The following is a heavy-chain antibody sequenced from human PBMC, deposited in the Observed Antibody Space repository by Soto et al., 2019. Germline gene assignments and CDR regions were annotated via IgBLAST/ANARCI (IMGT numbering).Heavy chain of an antibody. CDR3: GRVGFCGYIAVAGTDFGY. CDR1: GYTFTSYH. V-gene: IGHV1-46*03. J-gene: IGHJ4*02. D-gene: IGHD6-19*01. Sequence: ASENVSCKASGYTFTSYHMHCVRQAPGQGLAWMGIINPSGTSTIYEQKFQGRVTMTRDTSTSTVYMDLSSMRTEHPVEQYCGRVGFCGYIAVAGTDFGYRGQGILVTGSS. CDR2: INPSGTST.